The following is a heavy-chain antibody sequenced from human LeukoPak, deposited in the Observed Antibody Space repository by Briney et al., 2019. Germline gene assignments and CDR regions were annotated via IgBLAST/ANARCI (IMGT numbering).Heavy chain of an antibody. D-gene: IGHD3-10*01. V-gene: IGHV1-2*02. CDR3: ARHVIGHFAFDI. CDR1: GYTFTGYY. Sequence: VASVKVSCKASGYTFTGYYMHWVRQAPGQGLEWMGWINPNSGGTNYAQKFQGRVTMTRDTSIGTAYMELSRLRSDDTAVYYCARHVIGHFAFDIWGQGTMVTVSS. J-gene: IGHJ3*02. CDR2: INPNSGGT.